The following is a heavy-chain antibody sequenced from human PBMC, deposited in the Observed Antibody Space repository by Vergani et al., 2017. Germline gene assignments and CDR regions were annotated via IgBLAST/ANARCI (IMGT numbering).Heavy chain of an antibody. CDR2: ISGSGGST. Sequence: EVQLLESGGGLVQPGGSLRLSCAASGFTFSSYAMSWVRQAPGKGLEWVSAISGSGGSTYYADSAKGRFTISRDNSKNTLYLQMNSLRAEDTAVYYCAKTGDCSSTSCSDYWGQGTLVTVSS. D-gene: IGHD2-2*01. V-gene: IGHV3-23*01. CDR3: AKTGDCSSTSCSDY. CDR1: GFTFSSYA. J-gene: IGHJ4*02.